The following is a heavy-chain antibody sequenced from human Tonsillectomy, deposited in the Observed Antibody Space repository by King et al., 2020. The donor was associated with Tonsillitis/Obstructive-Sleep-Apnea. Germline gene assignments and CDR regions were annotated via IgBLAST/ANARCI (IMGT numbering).Heavy chain of an antibody. J-gene: IGHJ6*03. Sequence: VQLVESGTEVKKPGESLRISCKGSGYKFTIYWITWVRQMPGKGLEWMGRIEPIDSYTNYSPSFQGHVTISADKSISTAYLQWSSLKASDTATYYCARVSGGALDYYMVVWGTGTTVTVPS. D-gene: IGHD2-15*01. V-gene: IGHV5-10-1*01. CDR1: GYKFTIYW. CDR2: IEPIDSYT. CDR3: ARVSGGALDYYMVV.